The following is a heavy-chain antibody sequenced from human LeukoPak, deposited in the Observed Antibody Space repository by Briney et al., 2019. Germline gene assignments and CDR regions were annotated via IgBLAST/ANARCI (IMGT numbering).Heavy chain of an antibody. CDR1: GYSFTSYW. CDR2: IYPGDSDT. D-gene: IGHD2-15*01. J-gene: IGHJ4*02. Sequence: GESLKISCKGSGYSFTSYWIGWVRQMPGKGLEWMGIIYPGDSDTRYSPSFQGQVTISADKSISTAYLQWSSLKASDTAMYYCARMRMAGALTDSLDYWGQGTLVTVSS. V-gene: IGHV5-51*01. CDR3: ARMRMAGALTDSLDY.